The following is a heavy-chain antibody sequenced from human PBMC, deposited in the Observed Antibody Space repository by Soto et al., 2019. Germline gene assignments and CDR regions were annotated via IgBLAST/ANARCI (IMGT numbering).Heavy chain of an antibody. CDR1: GFTFTKYS. CDR2: ISYSGETK. CDR3: VRGVVVVVGSTAENFDH. V-gene: IGHV3-48*02. J-gene: IGHJ4*02. Sequence: PGGSLRLSCVTSGFTFTKYSMNWVRQARWKGLEWGSYISYSGETKYYADSLKGRYAISRDDAKNSVYLQMNSLRDEDTAFYYCVRGVVVVVGSTAENFDHWGQGTLVTVSS. D-gene: IGHD2-15*01.